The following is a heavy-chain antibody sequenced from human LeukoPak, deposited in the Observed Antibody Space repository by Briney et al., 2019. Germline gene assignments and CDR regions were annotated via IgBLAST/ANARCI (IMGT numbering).Heavy chain of an antibody. D-gene: IGHD3-22*01. J-gene: IGHJ4*01. Sequence: SETLSLTCTVSGASFNSDDQYWNWIRQSPGKGLEWIGSIHPSGMLYNNPSLESRVTMSRDTSKNQFSLNLNSVTAADTAVYFCSRGLDSRKLGYWGQESWSPSPQ. V-gene: IGHV4-31*03. CDR3: SRGLDSRKLGY. CDR2: IHPSGML. CDR1: GASFNSDDQY.